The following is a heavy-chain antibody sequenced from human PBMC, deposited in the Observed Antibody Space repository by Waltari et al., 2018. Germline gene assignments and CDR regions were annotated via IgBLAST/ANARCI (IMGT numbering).Heavy chain of an antibody. CDR1: GFTFGDYA. CDR3: TRDSYGRQPPDTFDI. CDR2: VRNKRCGGTG. J-gene: IGHJ3*02. V-gene: IGHV3-49*03. Sequence: EVQLVESGGGLVEPGRSLRLSCTAYGFTFGDYAISWFRQAPGKGLEWTGFVRNKRCGGTGESDASVKVRFTNSRDVSKSIAYLELNSLKTEDTAVYYCTRDSYGRQPPDTFDIWGQGTLVTVSS. D-gene: IGHD4-17*01.